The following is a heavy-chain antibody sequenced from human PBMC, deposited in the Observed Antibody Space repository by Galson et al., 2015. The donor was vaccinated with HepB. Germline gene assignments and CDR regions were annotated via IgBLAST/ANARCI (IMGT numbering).Heavy chain of an antibody. D-gene: IGHD3-3*01. CDR2: IRDKGYGGTT. Sequence: SLRLSCAGSGFTFGDYCLNWFRQAPGKGLEWVGFIRDKGYGGTTEYAASVKDRFSISRDDSKRIVYLHMNSLKTEDTAVYFCTRDGRWSGHYNEAFDVWGQGTMVTVSS. CDR1: GFTFGDYC. J-gene: IGHJ3*01. V-gene: IGHV3-49*03. CDR3: TRDGRWSGHYNEAFDV.